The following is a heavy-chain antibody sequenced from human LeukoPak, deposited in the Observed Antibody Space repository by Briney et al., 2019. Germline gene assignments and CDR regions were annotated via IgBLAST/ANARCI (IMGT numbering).Heavy chain of an antibody. CDR1: GFTFSTYA. J-gene: IGHJ4*02. D-gene: IGHD3-22*01. Sequence: PGGSLRLSCAASGFTFSTYAMSWVRQAPGKGPEWVSGISGSGGSTYYADSVKGRFTISRDNSKNTLYLQMNSLRAEDTAVYYCASLKEWLLLGGFDYWGQGALVTVSS. V-gene: IGHV3-23*01. CDR3: ASLKEWLLLGGFDY. CDR2: ISGSGGST.